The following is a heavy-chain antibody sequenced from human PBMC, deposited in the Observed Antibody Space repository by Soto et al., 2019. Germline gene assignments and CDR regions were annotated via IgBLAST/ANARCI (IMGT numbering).Heavy chain of an antibody. Sequence: PGGSLRLSCAASGFAFSSCAMSGVRQSTGKGLEWVSAITASGGDTFHADSMKGRFTISRDNSQNSLYLQMSSLRAEDTAVYYCAKGSASGSPYYFDYWGQGILVTVSS. CDR1: GFAFSSCA. D-gene: IGHD6-25*01. V-gene: IGHV3-23*01. CDR3: AKGSASGSPYYFDY. J-gene: IGHJ4*02. CDR2: ITASGGDT.